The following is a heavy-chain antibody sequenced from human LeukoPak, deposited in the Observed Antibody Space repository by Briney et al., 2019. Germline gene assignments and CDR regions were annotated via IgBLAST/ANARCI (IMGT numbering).Heavy chain of an antibody. CDR2: INPSGGST. V-gene: IGHV1-46*01. CDR3: ARGGPTTYSSTDDWFDP. D-gene: IGHD6-13*01. Sequence: GASVKVSCKASGYTFTSYYMHWVRQAPGQGLEWMGIINPSGGSTSYAQKFQGRVTMTRDTSTNTVYMELSSLRSEDTAVYYCARGGPTTYSSTDDWFDPWGQGTLVTVSS. J-gene: IGHJ5*02. CDR1: GYTFTSYY.